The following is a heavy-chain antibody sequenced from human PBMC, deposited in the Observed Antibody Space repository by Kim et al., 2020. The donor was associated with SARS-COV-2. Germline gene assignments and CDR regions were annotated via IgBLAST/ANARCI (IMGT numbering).Heavy chain of an antibody. Sequence: SETLSLTCTASGGSISSSSYYWGWIRQPPGKGLEWIGSIYYSGSTYYNPSLKSRVTISVDTSKNQFSLKLSSVTAADTAVYYCCTKDGYYFDYWGQGTLVTVSS. V-gene: IGHV4-39*01. CDR3: CTKDGYYFDY. D-gene: IGHD2-2*01. CDR2: IYYSGST. CDR1: GGSISSSSYY. J-gene: IGHJ4*02.